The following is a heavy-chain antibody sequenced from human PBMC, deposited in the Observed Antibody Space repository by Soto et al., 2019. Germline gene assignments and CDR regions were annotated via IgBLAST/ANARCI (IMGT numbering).Heavy chain of an antibody. CDR1: GGIFTASA. J-gene: IGHJ6*02. D-gene: IGHD4-17*01. V-gene: IGHV1-69*13. CDR2: VIPMFGTA. Sequence: SVKVSCKSSGGIFTASAISWVRQAPGQGPEWMGGVIPMFGTANYPQRFQGRVTINADESTNTAYMQLSSLRSEDTAMYFCARRIRSPSGLSHGMDVWGQGTTVTVSS. CDR3: ARRIRSPSGLSHGMDV.